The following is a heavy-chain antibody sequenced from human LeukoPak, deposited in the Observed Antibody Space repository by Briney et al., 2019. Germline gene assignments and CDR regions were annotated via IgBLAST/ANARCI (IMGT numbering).Heavy chain of an antibody. V-gene: IGHV3-11*06. J-gene: IGHJ4*02. CDR1: FSDXY. CDR2: ISGSTSSN. CDR3: ARLSGDY. D-gene: IGHD2/OR15-2a*01. Sequence: FSDXYMXWIRQTPGKGLEWISYISGSTSSNYTAYSDSVKGRFTISRDNAKNSLYLQMKNLRPEDTAIYYCARLSGDYWGQGILVSVSS.